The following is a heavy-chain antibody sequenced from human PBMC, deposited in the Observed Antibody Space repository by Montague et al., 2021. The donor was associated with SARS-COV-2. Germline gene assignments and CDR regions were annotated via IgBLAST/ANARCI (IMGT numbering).Heavy chain of an antibody. D-gene: IGHD3-3*01. V-gene: IGHV1-24*01. CDR2: LDAQYGDT. J-gene: IGHJ3*01. Sequence: SDRVSCKVSGYSLSQTTIHLLRQAPGNGLEWMGILDAQYGDTVYRQPLQGRVAMTADSSTETAYMELANLISDDTAVYYCTTHSISGVVIYAFAFWGQGTMVTVSS. CDR3: TTHSISGVVIYAFAF. CDR1: GYSLSQTT.